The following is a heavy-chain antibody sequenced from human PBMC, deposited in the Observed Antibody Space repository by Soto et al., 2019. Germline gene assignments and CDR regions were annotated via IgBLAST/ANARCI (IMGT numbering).Heavy chain of an antibody. CDR2: ISYDGSNK. V-gene: IGHV3-30*18. D-gene: IGHD6-13*01. CDR1: GCTFSSYG. J-gene: IGHJ4*02. CDR3: AKEGHTGYSSSWYFDY. Sequence: AQLVESGGGLVKPGGSLRLSCAASGCTFSSYGMHWFRQAPGKGLEWVAVISYDGSNKYSPDSVKGRFTISRDNSKNTLYLQTNSLRAEDTAVYYCAKEGHTGYSSSWYFDYWGQGTLDTVSS.